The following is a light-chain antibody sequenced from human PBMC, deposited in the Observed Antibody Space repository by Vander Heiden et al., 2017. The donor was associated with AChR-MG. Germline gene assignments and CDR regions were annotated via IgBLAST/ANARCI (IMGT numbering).Light chain of an antibody. CDR1: SSDVGGYNF. V-gene: IGLV2-14*03. CDR3: SSYTSSNTVL. CDR2: DVS. J-gene: IGLJ2*01. Sequence: QSALTPPASVSGSPGQSITISCTGTSSDVGGYNFVSWYQQHPGKAPKLMIYDVSERPSGVSYRFSGSKSGFTASLTISGLQAEDEADYYCSSYTSSNTVLFGGGTKLTVL.